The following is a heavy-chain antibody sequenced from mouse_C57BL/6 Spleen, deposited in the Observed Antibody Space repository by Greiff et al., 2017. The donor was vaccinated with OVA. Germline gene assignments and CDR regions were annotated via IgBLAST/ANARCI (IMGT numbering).Heavy chain of an antibody. CDR2: IYPGDGDT. CDR1: GYAFSSSW. Sequence: QVQLKESGPELVKPGASVKISCKASGYAFSSSWMNWVKQRPGKGLEWIGRIYPGDGDTNYNGKFKGKATLTADKSSSTAYMQLSSLTSEDSSVYCCWDGGDYWGQGTTLTVSS. V-gene: IGHV1-82*01. J-gene: IGHJ2*01. CDR3: WDGGDY. D-gene: IGHD4-1*01.